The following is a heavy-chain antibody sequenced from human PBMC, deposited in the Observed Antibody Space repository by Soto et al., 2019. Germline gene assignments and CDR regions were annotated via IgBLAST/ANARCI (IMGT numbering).Heavy chain of an antibody. CDR3: ARDDYGDYVRGNWFDP. V-gene: IGHV3-7*01. Sequence: GGSLRLSCAASGFTFSSYWMSWVRQAPGKGLEWVANIKQDGSEKYYVDSVKGRFTISRDNAKNSLYLQMNSLRAEDTAVYYCARDDYGDYVRGNWFDPWGQGTLVTVSS. D-gene: IGHD4-17*01. J-gene: IGHJ5*02. CDR1: GFTFSSYW. CDR2: IKQDGSEK.